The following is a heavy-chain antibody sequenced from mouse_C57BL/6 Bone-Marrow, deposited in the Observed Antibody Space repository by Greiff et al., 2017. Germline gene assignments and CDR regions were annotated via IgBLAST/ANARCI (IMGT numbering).Heavy chain of an antibody. CDR1: GYTFTSYW. V-gene: IGHV1-52*01. CDR3: ARFYYSNPYYAMDY. D-gene: IGHD2-5*01. CDR2: IDPSDSET. Sequence: QVQLQQPGAELVRPGSSVKLSCKASGYTFTSYWMHWVKQRPIQGLEWIGNIDPSDSETHYNQKFKDKATLTVDKSSSTAYMQLSSLTSEDSAVDYCARFYYSNPYYAMDYWGQGTSVTVSS. J-gene: IGHJ4*01.